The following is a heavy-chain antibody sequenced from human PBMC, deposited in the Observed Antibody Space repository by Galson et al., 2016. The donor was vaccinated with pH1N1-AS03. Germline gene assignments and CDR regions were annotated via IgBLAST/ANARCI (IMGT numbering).Heavy chain of an antibody. CDR3: ARDAAYYYGMDG. Sequence: SVKVSCKASGYTFTNYGVSWVRQAPGQGLEWMGGISSFNGYTTYAQKLQDRVTMTRDTSTSTAYLELRSLRSDDTAVYFCARDAAYYYGMDGWGQGTTVIVS. V-gene: IGHV1-18*01. D-gene: IGHD6-25*01. J-gene: IGHJ6*02. CDR1: GYTFTNYG. CDR2: ISSFNGYT.